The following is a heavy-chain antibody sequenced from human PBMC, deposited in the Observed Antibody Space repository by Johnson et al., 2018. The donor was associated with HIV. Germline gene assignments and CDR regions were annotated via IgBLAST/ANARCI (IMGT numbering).Heavy chain of an antibody. D-gene: IGHD2-15*01. Sequence: VQLVESGGGLVKPGGSLRLSCAASGFTVSSNYMSWVRQAPGTGLEWVSVIYSGGSTYYADSVKGRFTISRDNSKNTLYLQMNSLKTEDTAVYYCARRTYCTGDSCSSGLGTFDLWGQGTMVTVSS. V-gene: IGHV3-66*02. CDR1: GFTVSSNY. CDR2: IYSGGST. CDR3: ARRTYCTGDSCSSGLGTFDL. J-gene: IGHJ3*01.